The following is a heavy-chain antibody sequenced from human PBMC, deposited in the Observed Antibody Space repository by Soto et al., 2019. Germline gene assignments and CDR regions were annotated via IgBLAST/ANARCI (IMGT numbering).Heavy chain of an antibody. CDR2: ISWDGGST. V-gene: IGHV3-43*01. J-gene: IGHJ4*02. D-gene: IGHD3-22*01. CDR1: GFTFDDYT. Sequence: EVQLVESGGVVVQPGGSLRLSCAASGFTFDDYTMHWVRQAPGKGLEWVSLISWDGGSTYYADSVKGRFTISRDNSKNYLYLQMNSLRTEDTALYYCAKDISRWLLGPLGYWGQGTLVTVSS. CDR3: AKDISRWLLGPLGY.